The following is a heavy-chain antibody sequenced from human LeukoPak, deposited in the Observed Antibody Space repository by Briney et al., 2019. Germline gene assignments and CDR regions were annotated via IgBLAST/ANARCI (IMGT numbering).Heavy chain of an antibody. V-gene: IGHV4-34*01. CDR2: INHSGST. CDR3: ARGLPIISMLRGVKPSVMFDS. D-gene: IGHD3-10*01. Sequence: SETLSLTCAAYGGSFSGYYWSWIRQPPGKGLEWIGEINHSGSTNYNPSLKSRLTKSIDTSKNQFALRLSSVTAADTAVYYCARGLPIISMLRGVKPSVMFDSWGQGTLVTVSS. CDR1: GGSFSGYY. J-gene: IGHJ5*01.